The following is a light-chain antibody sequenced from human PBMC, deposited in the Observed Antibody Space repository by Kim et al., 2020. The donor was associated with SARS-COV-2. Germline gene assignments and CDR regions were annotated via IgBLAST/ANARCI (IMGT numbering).Light chain of an antibody. V-gene: IGLV1-44*01. Sequence: QSVLTQPPSASGTPGQRVTISCSGSSSNIGSNTVNWYQQLPGTAPKLLIYSNNQRPSGVPDRFSGSKSGTSASLAISGLHSEDEADYYCSSYTSSSTRVFGGGTQLTVL. CDR1: SSNIGSNT. CDR3: SSYTSSSTRV. CDR2: SNN. J-gene: IGLJ3*02.